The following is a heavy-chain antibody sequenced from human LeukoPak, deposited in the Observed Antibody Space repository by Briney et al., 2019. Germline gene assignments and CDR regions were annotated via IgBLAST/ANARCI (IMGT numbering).Heavy chain of an antibody. J-gene: IGHJ6*03. CDR1: GDSVSSNSAA. D-gene: IGHD6-13*01. Sequence: SQTLSLTCAISGDSVSSNSAAWNWIRQSPSRGLEWLGRTYYRSKWYNDYAVSVKSRITINPDTSKNQFSLQLNSVTPEDTAVYYCAREISAAAAGTHYYYYMDVWGKGTTVTISS. CDR3: AREISAAAAGTHYYYYMDV. V-gene: IGHV6-1*01. CDR2: TYYRSKWYN.